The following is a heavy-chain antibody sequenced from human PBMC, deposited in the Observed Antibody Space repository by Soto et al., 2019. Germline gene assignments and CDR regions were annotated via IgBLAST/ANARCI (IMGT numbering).Heavy chain of an antibody. V-gene: IGHV4-59*01. Sequence: LSETLSLTCTVSGGSISSYYLSWIRQPPGKGLEWIGYIYYSGSTNYNPSLKSRVTISVDTSKNQFSLKLSSVTAADTAVYYCARCVGVFGVVTHMDVWGKGTTVTVSS. D-gene: IGHD3-3*01. J-gene: IGHJ6*03. CDR2: IYYSGST. CDR1: GGSISSYY. CDR3: ARCVGVFGVVTHMDV.